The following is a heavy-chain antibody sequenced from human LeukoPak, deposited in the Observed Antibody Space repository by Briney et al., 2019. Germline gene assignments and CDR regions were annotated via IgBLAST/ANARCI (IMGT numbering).Heavy chain of an antibody. CDR3: ARDNSNFGWFDP. CDR1: GGSIRSHY. J-gene: IGHJ5*02. CDR2: IYYDGST. D-gene: IGHD4-11*01. Sequence: NTSETLSLTCTVSGGSIRSHYWSWIRQPPGKGLEWIGYIYYDGSTNCNPSLKRRVTISVDTSKNQFSLKLSSVTAADTAVYYCARDNSNFGWFDPWGQGTLVTVSS. V-gene: IGHV4-59*11.